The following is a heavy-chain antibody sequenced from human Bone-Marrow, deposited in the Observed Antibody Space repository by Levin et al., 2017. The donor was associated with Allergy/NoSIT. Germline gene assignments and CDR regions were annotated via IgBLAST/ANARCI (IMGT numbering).Heavy chain of an antibody. Sequence: PGESLKISCKASGGTFSSYAISWVRQAPGQGLEWMGRIIPILGIANYAQKFQGRVTITADKSTSTAYMELSSLRSEDTAVYYCATSLPGYSSPKWPLYYGMDVWGQGTTVTVSS. CDR1: GGTFSSYA. V-gene: IGHV1-69*04. J-gene: IGHJ6*02. CDR3: ATSLPGYSSPKWPLYYGMDV. D-gene: IGHD6-13*01. CDR2: IIPILGIA.